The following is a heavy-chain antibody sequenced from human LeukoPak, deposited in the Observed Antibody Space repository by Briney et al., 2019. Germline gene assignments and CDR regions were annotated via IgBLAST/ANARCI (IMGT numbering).Heavy chain of an antibody. CDR3: ARRLWAYCGGDCYAQFFDP. Sequence: ASVKVSCKASGYTFTSYYMHWVRQAPGQGLGWMGIINPSGGSTSYAQKFQGRVTMTRDTSTSTVYMELSSLRSEDTAVYYCARRLWAYCGGDCYAQFFDPWGQGTLVTVSS. J-gene: IGHJ5*02. CDR1: GYTFTSYY. D-gene: IGHD2-21*02. CDR2: INPSGGST. V-gene: IGHV1-46*01.